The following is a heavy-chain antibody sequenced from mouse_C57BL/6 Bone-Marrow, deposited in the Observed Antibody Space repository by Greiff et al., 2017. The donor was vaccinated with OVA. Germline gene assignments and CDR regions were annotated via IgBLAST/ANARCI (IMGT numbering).Heavy chain of an antibody. D-gene: IGHD2-2*01. CDR1: GYTFTSYW. CDR3: ARTYGYDEDYFDY. CDR2: IDPSDSET. Sequence: QVQLQQPGAELVRPGSSVKLSCKASGYTFTSYWMHWVKQRPIQGLEWIGNIDPSDSETHYNQKFKDKATLTVDKSSSTAYMQLSSLTSEDSAVYYCARTYGYDEDYFDYWGQGTTLTVSS. J-gene: IGHJ2*01. V-gene: IGHV1-52*01.